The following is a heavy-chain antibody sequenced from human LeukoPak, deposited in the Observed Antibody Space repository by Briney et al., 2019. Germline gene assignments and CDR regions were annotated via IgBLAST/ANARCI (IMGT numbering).Heavy chain of an antibody. CDR1: GFTFSSYS. V-gene: IGHV3-33*08. CDR2: IWYDGSNK. J-gene: IGHJ6*02. Sequence: GGSLRLSCAASGFTFSSYSMNWVREAPGKGLGWVAVIWYDGSNKFYVDSVKGRFTISRDNSKNTLFLQMNSLRAEDTAVYTCARVGTVSRLDYKHYGMAARGQGKTVT. D-gene: IGHD4-11*01. CDR3: ARVGTVSRLDYKHYGMAA.